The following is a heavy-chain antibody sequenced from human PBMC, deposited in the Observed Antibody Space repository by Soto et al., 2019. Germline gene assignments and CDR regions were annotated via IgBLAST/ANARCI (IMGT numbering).Heavy chain of an antibody. V-gene: IGHV2-5*02. J-gene: IGHJ4*02. CDR3: AHRRDDGDYAY. D-gene: IGHD4-17*01. Sequence: QITLKESGPTLVKPTETLTLTCTFSGFSLSTSGVGVGWIRQPPGKALEWLGIIYWDDDKRYSPSLKSRLTIAKDTSKNQVVIIMSNMDPVDTATYYCAHRRDDGDYAYWGQGTLVTVSS. CDR2: IYWDDDK. CDR1: GFSLSTSGVG.